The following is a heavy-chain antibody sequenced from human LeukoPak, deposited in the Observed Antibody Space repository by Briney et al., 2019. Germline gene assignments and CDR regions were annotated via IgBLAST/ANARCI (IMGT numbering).Heavy chain of an antibody. CDR1: GYSFTTYW. CDR3: ARGGYCTNGVCHHPLQYYYYALDV. V-gene: IGHV5-51*01. J-gene: IGHJ6*02. CDR2: MYPGDSDI. D-gene: IGHD2-8*01. Sequence: GESLKISCMGSGYSFTTYWIGWVRQMPGKGLEWMGIMYPGDSDIRYNPSFEGQVTISADKSISTAYLRWSSLKASDTAMYYCARGGYCTNGVCHHPLQYYYYALDVWGQGTTVTVSS.